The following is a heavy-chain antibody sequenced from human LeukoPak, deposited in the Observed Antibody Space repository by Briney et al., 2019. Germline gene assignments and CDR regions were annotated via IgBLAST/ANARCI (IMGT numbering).Heavy chain of an antibody. J-gene: IGHJ4*02. Sequence: PGGSLRLSCAASGFTFSSYSMNWVRQAPGKGLEWVSSISSSSSYIYYADSVKGRFTISRDNAKNSLYLQMNSLRADDTAVYYRAKSRSSSVSCYNYWGQGTLVTVSS. V-gene: IGHV3-21*04. CDR2: ISSSSSYI. D-gene: IGHD2-2*02. CDR3: AKSRSSSVSCYNY. CDR1: GFTFSSYS.